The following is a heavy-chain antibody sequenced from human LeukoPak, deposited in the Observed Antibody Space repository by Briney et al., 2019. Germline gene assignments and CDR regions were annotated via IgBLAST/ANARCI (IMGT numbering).Heavy chain of an antibody. CDR3: AKDSGWILFDD. Sequence: GGSLRLSCAASGFTVNSYYMNWVRQAPGKGLEWVSVIYSGGSTYYADSVKGRFTISRDNSKNTLYLQMNSLRDEDTAVYYCAKDSGWILFDDWGQGTLVTVSS. CDR1: GFTVNSYY. J-gene: IGHJ4*02. CDR2: IYSGGST. D-gene: IGHD2-2*03. V-gene: IGHV3-53*01.